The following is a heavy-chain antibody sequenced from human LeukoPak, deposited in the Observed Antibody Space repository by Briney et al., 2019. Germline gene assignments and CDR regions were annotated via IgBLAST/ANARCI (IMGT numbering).Heavy chain of an antibody. V-gene: IGHV3-23*01. D-gene: IGHD3-9*01. CDR1: GFNFSSYA. J-gene: IGHJ4*02. CDR3: AKDPLYYDILTGYNPSDY. CDR2: ISGSGGST. Sequence: PGGSLRLFCAASGFNFSSYAMSWVRPAPGKGLEWVSAISGSGGSTYYADSVKGRFTISRDNSKNTLYLQMNSLRAEDTAVYYCAKDPLYYDILTGYNPSDYWGQGTLVTVSS.